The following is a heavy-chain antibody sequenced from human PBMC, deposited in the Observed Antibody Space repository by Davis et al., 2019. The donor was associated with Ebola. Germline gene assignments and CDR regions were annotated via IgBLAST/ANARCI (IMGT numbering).Heavy chain of an antibody. CDR3: AKSFSSSPRLRYYYGMDV. J-gene: IGHJ6*02. V-gene: IGHV3-33*06. CDR1: GFSFSRYG. CDR2: LWHDGSTN. Sequence: GESLKISCAASGFSFSRYGMHWVRQAPGKGLEWVAVLWHDGSTNYYADSVKGRFTISRDNSKNTLYLQMNSLRAEDTAVYYCAKSFSSSPRLRYYYGMDVWGQGTTVTVSS. D-gene: IGHD6-6*01.